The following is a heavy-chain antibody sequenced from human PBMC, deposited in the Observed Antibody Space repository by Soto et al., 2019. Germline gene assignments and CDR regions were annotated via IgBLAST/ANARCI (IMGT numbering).Heavy chain of an antibody. CDR1: GFMFSNYW. J-gene: IGHJ4*02. V-gene: IGHV3-7*01. Sequence: EVQLVESGGGLVQPGGSLRLSCAASGFMFSNYWMIWVRQAPGKGLEWVAIIKQDGSDKYYVDSVKGRFTISRDNAKNSLYLQMNSLRIEDAAVYYCARNRDYAFDYWGRGTLVTVSS. D-gene: IGHD4-17*01. CDR3: ARNRDYAFDY. CDR2: IKQDGSDK.